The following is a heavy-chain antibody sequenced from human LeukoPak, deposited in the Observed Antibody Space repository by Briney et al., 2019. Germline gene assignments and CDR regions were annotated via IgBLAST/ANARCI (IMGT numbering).Heavy chain of an antibody. V-gene: IGHV1-24*01. Sequence: GASVKVSCKVSGHTLTDLSTHWVRQAPGGGLEWMGGIDPEDGETIYAQKFQGRVTMTEDISTDTAYMELSSLRSEDTAVYYCATGGIYSLLDYWGQGTLVTVSS. CDR3: ATGGIYSLLDY. CDR1: GHTLTDLS. CDR2: IDPEDGET. D-gene: IGHD1-26*01. J-gene: IGHJ4*02.